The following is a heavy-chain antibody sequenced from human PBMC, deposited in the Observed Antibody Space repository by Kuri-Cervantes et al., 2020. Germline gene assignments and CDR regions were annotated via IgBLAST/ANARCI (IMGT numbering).Heavy chain of an antibody. J-gene: IGHJ4*02. CDR2: IYYSGST. CDR3: ARGNWIAVAGTAIFDY. V-gene: IGHV4-30-4*01. D-gene: IGHD6-19*01. Sequence: SETLSLTCTVSGGSISSGDYYWSWIRQPPGKGLEWIGYIYYSGSTYYNPSLKSRVTISVDRSKNQFSLQLNSVTPEDTAVYYCARGNWIAVAGTAIFDYWGQGTLVTVSS. CDR1: GGSISSGDYY.